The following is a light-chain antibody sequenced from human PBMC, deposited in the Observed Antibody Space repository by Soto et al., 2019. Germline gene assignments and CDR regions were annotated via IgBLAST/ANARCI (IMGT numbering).Light chain of an antibody. V-gene: IGKV3D-11*02. CDR3: QQRSSWQTT. CDR1: QSVSSR. J-gene: IGKJ5*01. Sequence: EIVLTQSPATLSLSPGERATLSCRASQSVSSRLAWYQQKPGQAPRLLIYDASERASGIPSRFSGGGSGTDFTLTISCLEPEDFAVYYCQQRSSWQTTFGQGTRLEIK. CDR2: DAS.